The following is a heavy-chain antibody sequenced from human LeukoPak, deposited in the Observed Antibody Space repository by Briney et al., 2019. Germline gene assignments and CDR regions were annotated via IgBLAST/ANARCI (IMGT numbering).Heavy chain of an antibody. J-gene: IGHJ4*02. CDR3: ARGPYDSSGYYYARVPAHNDY. V-gene: IGHV4-31*03. CDR2: IYYSGST. CDR1: GGSISSGGYY. D-gene: IGHD3-22*01. Sequence: SQTLSLTCTVSGGSISSGGYYWSWLRQHPGKGLEWIGYIYYSGSTYYNPSLKSRLTISVDTSKNQFSLKLSSVTAADTAVYYCARGPYDSSGYYYARVPAHNDYWGQGTLVTVSS.